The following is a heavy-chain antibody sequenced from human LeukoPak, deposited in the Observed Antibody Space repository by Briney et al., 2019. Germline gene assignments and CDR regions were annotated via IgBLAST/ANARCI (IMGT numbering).Heavy chain of an antibody. D-gene: IGHD3-22*01. CDR2: INWNGGST. CDR3: ARDHSPEYYYDSSGYYYGGNWLY. CDR1: GFTFDDYG. V-gene: IGHV3-20*04. Sequence: GGSLRLSCAASGFTFDDYGMSWVRQAPGKGLEWVSGINWNGGSTGYADSVKGRFTISRDNAKNSLYLQMNSLRAEDTALYYCARDHSPEYYYDSSGYYYGGNWLYWGQGTLVTVSS. J-gene: IGHJ4*02.